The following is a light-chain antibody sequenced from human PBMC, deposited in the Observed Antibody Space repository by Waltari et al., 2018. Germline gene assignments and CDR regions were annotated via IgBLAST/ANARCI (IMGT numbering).Light chain of an antibody. CDR3: CSYAGSSTFYVV. V-gene: IGLV2-23*03. CDR1: SSDVGRYNI. Sequence: QSALTQPASVSGSPGQSITISCTGTSSDVGRYNIVSWYQQHPGKAPKLMIYEGSKRPSGVSNRFSGSKSGNTASLTISGLQAEDEADYYCCSYAGSSTFYVVFGGGTKLTVL. CDR2: EGS. J-gene: IGLJ2*01.